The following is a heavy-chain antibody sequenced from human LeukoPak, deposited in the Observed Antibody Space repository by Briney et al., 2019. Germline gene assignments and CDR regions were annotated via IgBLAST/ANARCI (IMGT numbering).Heavy chain of an antibody. Sequence: GGSLRLSCAASEFTFSSYGMHWVRQAPGKGLEWVAVISYDGSNKYYADSVKGRFTISRDNSKNTLYLQMNSLRAEDTAVYYCAKDHGRAFGYWGQGTLVTVSS. V-gene: IGHV3-30*18. D-gene: IGHD1-26*01. CDR2: ISYDGSNK. CDR1: EFTFSSYG. J-gene: IGHJ4*02. CDR3: AKDHGRAFGY.